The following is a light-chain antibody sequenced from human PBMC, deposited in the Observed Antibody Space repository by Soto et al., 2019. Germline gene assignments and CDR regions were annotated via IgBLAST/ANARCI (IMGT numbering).Light chain of an antibody. CDR2: DAS. CDR3: QQRSNWPRIT. CDR1: QSVSSY. J-gene: IGKJ5*01. V-gene: IGKV3-11*01. Sequence: EIVLTQSPATLSLSPGERATLSCRASQSVSSYLAWYHQKPGQAPRLLIYDASNRATGIPARFSGSGSGTDFTLTISSLEPEDCGVYSCQQRSNWPRITFGQGTRREIK.